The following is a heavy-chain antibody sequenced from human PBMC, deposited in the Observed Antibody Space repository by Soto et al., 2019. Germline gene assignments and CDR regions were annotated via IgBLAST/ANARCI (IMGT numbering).Heavy chain of an antibody. CDR3: AKDRNFWSCMDV. CDR1: GFTFSSYG. Sequence: VGSLRLSCAASGFTFSSYGMHWVRQAPGKGLEWVAVISYDGSNKYYADSVKGRFTISRDNSKNTLYLQMNSLRAEDTAVYYCAKDRNFWSCMDVWGQGTTVTVS. J-gene: IGHJ6*02. V-gene: IGHV3-30*18. D-gene: IGHD3-3*01. CDR2: ISYDGSNK.